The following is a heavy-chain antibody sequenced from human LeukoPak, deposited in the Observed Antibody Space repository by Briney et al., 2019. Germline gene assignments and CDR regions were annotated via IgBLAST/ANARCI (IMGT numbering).Heavy chain of an antibody. CDR1: GGSLSGYY. J-gene: IGHJ4*02. V-gene: IGHV4-34*01. CDR3: ASHGVAGTDDY. Sequence: SETLSLTCAVDGGSLSGYYGSWIRQPPGKGLEWIGEINHSGSTNYNPSLKSRVTISVDTSKNQFSLKLSSVTAADTAVYYCASHGVAGTDDYWGQGTLVTVSS. CDR2: INHSGST. D-gene: IGHD6-19*01.